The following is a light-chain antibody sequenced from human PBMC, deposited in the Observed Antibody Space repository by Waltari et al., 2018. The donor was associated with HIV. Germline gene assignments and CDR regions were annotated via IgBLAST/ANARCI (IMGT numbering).Light chain of an antibody. Sequence: QSVLTQPPSASETPGQRVTISCSGSSSNIGSNNVYWYQHLPGMAPKLLIYRDSQRPSGVPDRFSASKSGTSASLTISGLQADDEADYHCCSYVGSRTLLFGGGTKVTVL. V-gene: IGLV1-44*01. CDR3: CSYVGSRTLL. CDR1: SSNIGSNN. J-gene: IGLJ3*02. CDR2: RDS.